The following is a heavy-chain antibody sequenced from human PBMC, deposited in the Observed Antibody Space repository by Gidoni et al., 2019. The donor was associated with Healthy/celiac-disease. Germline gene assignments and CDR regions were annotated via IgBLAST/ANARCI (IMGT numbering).Heavy chain of an antibody. Sequence: QVQLVESGGGVVQPGGSLRLSCAASGFTFSSSGMHWVRQAPGKGLEWVAFIRYDGSNKYYADSVKGRFTISRDNSKNTLYLQMNSLRAEDTAVYYCAKDAVPAAMDYYYYYMDVWGKGTTVTVSS. CDR3: AKDAVPAAMDYYYYYMDV. D-gene: IGHD2-2*01. CDR2: IRYDGSNK. CDR1: GFTFSSSG. V-gene: IGHV3-30*02. J-gene: IGHJ6*03.